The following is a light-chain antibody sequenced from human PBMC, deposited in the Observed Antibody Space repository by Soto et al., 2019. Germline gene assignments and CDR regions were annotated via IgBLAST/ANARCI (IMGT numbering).Light chain of an antibody. CDR2: DVS. Sequence: QSALTQPASVSGSPGQSIAISCPGTSSDVGAYNYVSWYQQHPGEAPKLMIYDVSSRPSGVSNRFSGSKSGNTASLTISGLQAEDEADYYCSSYTSSSTEVFGTGTKLTVL. J-gene: IGLJ1*01. CDR3: SSYTSSSTEV. CDR1: SSDVGAYNY. V-gene: IGLV2-14*03.